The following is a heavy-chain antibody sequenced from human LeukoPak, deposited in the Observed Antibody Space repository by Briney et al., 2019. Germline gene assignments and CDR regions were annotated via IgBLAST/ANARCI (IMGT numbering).Heavy chain of an antibody. D-gene: IGHD3-10*01. J-gene: IGHJ4*02. CDR2: INSNGGST. Sequence: PGGSLRLSCVGSGFAFTTFPMHWVRQAPGKGLEYVSAINSNGGSTYYADSVKGRFTISRDNSKNTLYLQMGSLRAEDMAMYYCARGRGGHYDYWGQGTLVTVSS. V-gene: IGHV3-64*02. CDR1: GFAFTTFP. CDR3: ARGRGGHYDY.